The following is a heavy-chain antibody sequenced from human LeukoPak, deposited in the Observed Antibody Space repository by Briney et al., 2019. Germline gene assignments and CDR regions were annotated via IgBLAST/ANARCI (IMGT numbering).Heavy chain of an antibody. J-gene: IGHJ6*02. Sequence: PETLSLTCTVSGGSISSYYWSWIRQPAGKGLEWIGRIYTSGSTNYNPSLKSRVTMSVDTSKNQFSLKLSSVTAADTAVYYCAREGSSSWYGSILSQHYYYYGMDVWGQGTTVTVSS. CDR3: AREGSSSWYGSILSQHYYYYGMDV. CDR1: GGSISSYY. CDR2: IYTSGST. V-gene: IGHV4-4*07. D-gene: IGHD6-13*01.